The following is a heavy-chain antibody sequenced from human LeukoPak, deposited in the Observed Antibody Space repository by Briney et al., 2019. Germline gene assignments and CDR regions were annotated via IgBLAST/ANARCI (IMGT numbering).Heavy chain of an antibody. J-gene: IGHJ6*02. D-gene: IGHD3-16*02. V-gene: IGHV3-30*18. Sequence: PGRSLRLSCAASGFTFSSYGMHWVRQAPGKGLEWVAVISYDGSNKDYADSVKGRFTISRDNSKNTLYLQMNSLRAEDTAVYYCAKAFITPYYYYGMGVWGQGTTVTVSS. CDR3: AKAFITPYYYYGMGV. CDR2: ISYDGSNK. CDR1: GFTFSSYG.